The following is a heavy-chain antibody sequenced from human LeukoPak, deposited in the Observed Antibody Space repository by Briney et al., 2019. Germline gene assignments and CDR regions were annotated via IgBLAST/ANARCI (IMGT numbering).Heavy chain of an antibody. CDR1: GYTFTGYY. CDR2: INPNSGGT. J-gene: IGHJ4*02. Sequence: GASVKVSCKASGYTFTGYYMHWVRQAPGQGLEWMGWINPNSGGTNYAQKFQGRVTMTRDTSISTAYMELSSLRSEDTAVYYCARDHATFGCSGYWGQGTLVTVSS. V-gene: IGHV1-2*02. CDR3: ARDHATFGCSGY. D-gene: IGHD3-10*02.